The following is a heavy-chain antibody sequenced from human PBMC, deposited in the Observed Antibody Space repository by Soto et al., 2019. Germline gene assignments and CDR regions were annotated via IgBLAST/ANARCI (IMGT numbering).Heavy chain of an antibody. J-gene: IGHJ6*02. CDR1: GFTFSSYS. Sequence: GGSLRLSCAASGFTFSSYSMNWVRQAPGKGLEWVSSISSSSSYIYYADSVKGRFTISRDNAKNSLYLQMNSLRAEDTALYYCARALLWLNYYYYGMDVWGQGTTVTVSS. CDR3: ARALLWLNYYYYGMDV. CDR2: ISSSSSYI. V-gene: IGHV3-21*01. D-gene: IGHD5-18*01.